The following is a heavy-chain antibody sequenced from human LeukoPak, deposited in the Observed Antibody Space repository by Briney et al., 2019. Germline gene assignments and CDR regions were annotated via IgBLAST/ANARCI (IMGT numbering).Heavy chain of an antibody. Sequence: GGSLRLSCAASGFTFSSYGMHWVRQAPGKGLEWVAVISYDGSNKYYADSVKGRFTISRDTAKNSLYLHMNSLRAEDTAVYYCLTEKGDYWGQGTLVTVSS. J-gene: IGHJ4*02. CDR3: LTEKGDY. CDR2: ISYDGSNK. CDR1: GFTFSSYG. V-gene: IGHV3-30*03.